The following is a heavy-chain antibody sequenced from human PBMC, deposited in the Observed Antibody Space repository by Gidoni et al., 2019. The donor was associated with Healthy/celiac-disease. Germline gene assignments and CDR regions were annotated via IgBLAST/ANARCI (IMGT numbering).Heavy chain of an antibody. J-gene: IGHJ5*02. Sequence: QVQLQQWGAGLLKPSETMSLTCAVYGGSFSGYYWSWIRQPPGKGLDWIGEINHSGSTNYNPSLKSRVTISVDTSKNQFSLKLSSVTAAYTAVYYCARPGLLAVAHSNWFDPWGQGTLVTVSS. CDR3: ARPGLLAVAHSNWFDP. CDR1: GGSFSGYY. D-gene: IGHD6-19*01. CDR2: INHSGST. V-gene: IGHV4-34*01.